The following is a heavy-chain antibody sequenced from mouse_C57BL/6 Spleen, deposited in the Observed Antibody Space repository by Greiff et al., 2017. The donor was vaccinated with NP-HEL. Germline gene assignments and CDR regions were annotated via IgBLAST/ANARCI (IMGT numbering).Heavy chain of an antibody. V-gene: IGHV14-2*01. J-gene: IGHJ1*03. CDR2: IDPEDGET. Sequence: EVQLQQSGAELVKPGASVKLSCTASGFNIKDYYMHWVKQRPEQGLEWIGRIDPEDGETKYAPKFQGQATISADTSSNKAYLQLSSLTSEDTAVYYCARRPAYYSNYWYFDVWGTGTTVTVSS. CDR3: ARRPAYYSNYWYFDV. D-gene: IGHD2-5*01. CDR1: GFNIKDYY.